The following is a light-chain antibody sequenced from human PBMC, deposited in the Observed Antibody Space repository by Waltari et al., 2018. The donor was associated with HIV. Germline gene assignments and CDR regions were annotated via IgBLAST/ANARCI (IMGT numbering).Light chain of an antibody. CDR2: SNN. CDR3: ATWDDSPDGPV. CDR1: SSNIGRNT. J-gene: IGLJ3*02. V-gene: IGLV1-44*01. Sequence: QSVLTQPPSASGTPGQRVTISCSGSSSNIGRNTVNWYQHLPGTAPKLLIYSNNQRPSGVPDRFSGSKSGTSASLAISGLQSEDEADYYCATWDDSPDGPVFGGGTKLTVL.